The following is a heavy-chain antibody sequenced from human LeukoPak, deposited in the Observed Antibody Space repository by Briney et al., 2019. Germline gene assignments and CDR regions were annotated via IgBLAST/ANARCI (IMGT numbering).Heavy chain of an antibody. Sequence: PGRSLRLSCAASGFTFSSYGMHWVRQAPGKGLEWVAVIWYDGSNKYYADSVKGRFTISRDNSKNTLYLQMNSLRAEDTAVYYCAKGGLALDPNYWGLGTLVTVSS. D-gene: IGHD2-15*01. CDR2: IWYDGSNK. CDR1: GFTFSSYG. V-gene: IGHV3-33*06. CDR3: AKGGLALDPNY. J-gene: IGHJ4*02.